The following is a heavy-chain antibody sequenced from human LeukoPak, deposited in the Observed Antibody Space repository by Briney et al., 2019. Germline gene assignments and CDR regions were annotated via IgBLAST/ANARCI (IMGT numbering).Heavy chain of an antibody. Sequence: GGSLRLSCAASGFTLSSYGMHWVRQAPGKGLEWVAVISYDGKNKYYADSVKGRFTISRDNSKNTLSLQMNSLRAEDTAVYYCAKAEYSSAYFDYWGQGTLVTVSS. V-gene: IGHV3-30*18. J-gene: IGHJ4*02. D-gene: IGHD6-19*01. CDR3: AKAEYSSAYFDY. CDR1: GFTLSSYG. CDR2: ISYDGKNK.